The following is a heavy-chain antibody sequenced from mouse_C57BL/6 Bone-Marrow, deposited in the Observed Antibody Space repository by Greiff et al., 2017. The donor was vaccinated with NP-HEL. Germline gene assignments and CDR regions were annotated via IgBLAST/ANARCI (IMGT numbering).Heavy chain of an antibody. CDR1: GFSFNTYA. Sequence: EVKLVESGGGLVQPKGSLKLSCAASGFSFNTYAMNWVRQAPGKGLEWVARIRSKSNNYATYYADSVKDRFTISRDDSESMLYLQMNNLKTEDTAMYYCVRQITTVVFDYWGHGTTLTVSS. CDR3: VRQITTVVFDY. D-gene: IGHD1-1*01. CDR2: IRSKSNNYAT. J-gene: IGHJ2*01. V-gene: IGHV10-1*01.